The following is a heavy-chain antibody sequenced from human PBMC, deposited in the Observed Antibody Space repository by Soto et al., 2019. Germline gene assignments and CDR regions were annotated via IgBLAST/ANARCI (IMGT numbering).Heavy chain of an antibody. CDR2: IYYSGST. D-gene: IGHD3-16*01. J-gene: IGHJ6*03. CDR3: ARYLGYYYYMDV. V-gene: IGHV4-59*08. CDR1: GGSISSYY. Sequence: SETLSLTCTVSGGSISSYYWSWIRQPPGKGLEWIGYIYYSGSTNYNPSLKSRVTISVDTSKNQFSLKLSSVTAADTAVYYCARYLGYYYYMDVWGKGTTVTVSS.